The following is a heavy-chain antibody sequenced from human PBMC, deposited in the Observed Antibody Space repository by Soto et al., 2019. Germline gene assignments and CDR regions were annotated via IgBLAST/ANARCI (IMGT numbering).Heavy chain of an antibody. CDR3: ARDFYSSASYIDF. CDR1: GYSFTLNA. CDR2: INVGNGDT. Sequence: QVQLVQSGAEVKKPGASVRVSCKASGYSFTLNARHWVLQAPGQRLEWMGWINVGNGDTKYSQMLQGRVTITRDTSATTAYMELSSLTSEDTATYYCARDFYSSASYIDFWGQGTLVTVSS. D-gene: IGHD6-6*01. V-gene: IGHV1-3*01. J-gene: IGHJ4*02.